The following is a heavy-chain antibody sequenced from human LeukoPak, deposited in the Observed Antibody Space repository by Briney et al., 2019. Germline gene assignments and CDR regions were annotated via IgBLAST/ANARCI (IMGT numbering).Heavy chain of an antibody. Sequence: SETLSLTCTVSGGSISSYYWSWIRQPPGKGLEWIGYIYYSGSTNYNPSLKSRVTIPVDTSKNQFSLKLSSVTAADTAVYYCARDNWNYGSSMDVWGQGTTVTVSS. CDR1: GGSISSYY. V-gene: IGHV4-59*01. CDR2: IYYSGST. CDR3: ARDNWNYGSSMDV. D-gene: IGHD1-7*01. J-gene: IGHJ6*02.